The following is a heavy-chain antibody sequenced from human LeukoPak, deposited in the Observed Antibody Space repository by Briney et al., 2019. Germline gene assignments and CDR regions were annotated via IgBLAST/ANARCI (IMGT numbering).Heavy chain of an antibody. CDR2: INHSGST. CDR3: ARGLPSGSYHFFYYYYMDV. J-gene: IGHJ6*03. Sequence: SETLSLTCAVYGGSFSGYYWSWIRQPPGKGLEWIGEINHSGSTNYNPSLKSRVTTSVDTSKNQFSLKLSSVTAADTAVYYCARGLPSGSYHFFYYYYMDVWGKGTTVTVSS. V-gene: IGHV4-34*01. D-gene: IGHD1-26*01. CDR1: GGSFSGYY.